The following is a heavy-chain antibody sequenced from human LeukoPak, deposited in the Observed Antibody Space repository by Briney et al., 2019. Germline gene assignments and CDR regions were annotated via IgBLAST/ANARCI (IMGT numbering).Heavy chain of an antibody. V-gene: IGHV3-23*01. CDR1: GFTLDYHA. Sequence: GGSLRLSCVSSGFTLDYHAMSWVGQAPCKGREGVSAIGYGGRCTYYADSVQGRLTISRDNSWKAVYLPMNRLRDEDSAGHLFAKDWEYGSYFDYWGQGTLVTVSS. D-gene: IGHD1-14*01. CDR2: IGYGGRCT. CDR3: AKDWEYGSYFDY. J-gene: IGHJ4*02.